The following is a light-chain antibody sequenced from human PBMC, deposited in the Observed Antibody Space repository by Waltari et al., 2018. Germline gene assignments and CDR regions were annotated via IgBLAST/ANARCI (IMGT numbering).Light chain of an antibody. CDR3: SSYSSSTSPFV. V-gene: IGLV2-14*03. CDR2: DVS. CDR1: SLDVGSYDY. Sequence: QSALTQPAYVSGSPGQSITISCTGHSLDVGSYDYASWYQQPPGTAPKLMIYDVSNRPSGVSNRFSGSKSGYTASLTISGLQAEDEADYYCSSYSSSTSPFVFGAGTRVTVL. J-gene: IGLJ1*01.